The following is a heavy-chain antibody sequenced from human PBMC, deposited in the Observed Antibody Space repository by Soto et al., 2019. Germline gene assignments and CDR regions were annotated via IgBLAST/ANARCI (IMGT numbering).Heavy chain of an antibody. CDR3: AGGPVVAAAVDY. Sequence: ASETLSLTCTVSGGSISSRSYYWGWIRQPPGKGLEWIGSIYYSGSTYYNPSLKSRVTISVDTSKNQFSLKLSSVTAADTAVYYCAGGPVVAAAVDYWGQGTLVTVSS. CDR2: IYYSGST. CDR1: GGSISSRSYY. D-gene: IGHD2-15*01. J-gene: IGHJ4*02. V-gene: IGHV4-39*01.